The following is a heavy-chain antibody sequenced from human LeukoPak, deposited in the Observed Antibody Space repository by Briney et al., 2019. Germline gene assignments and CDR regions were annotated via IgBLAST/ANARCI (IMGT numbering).Heavy chain of an antibody. D-gene: IGHD6-6*01. CDR2: IYTSGSA. CDR3: ARHRINTGSSSLYY. CDR1: GGSISSYY. J-gene: IGHJ4*02. V-gene: IGHV4-4*09. Sequence: SETLSLTCIVCGGSISSYYWSWIRQPPGKGREGIGYIYTSGSANYNPSLKRRGTISLDKYKKQCSLELSSVTAADTAVYYCARHRINTGSSSLYYWGQGTLVTVSS.